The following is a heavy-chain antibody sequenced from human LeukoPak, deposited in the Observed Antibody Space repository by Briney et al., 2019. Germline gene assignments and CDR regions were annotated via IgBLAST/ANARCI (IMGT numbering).Heavy chain of an antibody. CDR3: ARGRQEISMILVVMTGVSYYLDV. Sequence: SETLSLTCAVYGGSFSGYYWTWIRQSPGKGLEWIGEINPSGSTYHNPSIKSRLTISGDTSKRQFSLRLTSVTAADTAVYYCARGRQEISMILVVMTGVSYYLDVWGKGTTVTVS. CDR2: INPSGST. V-gene: IGHV4-34*01. D-gene: IGHD3-22*01. CDR1: GGSFSGYY. J-gene: IGHJ6*03.